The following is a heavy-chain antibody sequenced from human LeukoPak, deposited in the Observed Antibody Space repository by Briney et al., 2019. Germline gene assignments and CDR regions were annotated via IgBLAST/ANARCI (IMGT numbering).Heavy chain of an antibody. V-gene: IGHV3-33*06. J-gene: IGHJ4*02. Sequence: GGSLRLSCAASGFTFSSYGMHWVRQAPGRGLEWVAVIWYDGSNKYYADSVKGRFTISRDNSKNTLYLQMNSLRAEDTAVYYCAKERGYQLRSQGELDYWGQGTLVTVSS. CDR2: IWYDGSNK. CDR1: GFTFSSYG. CDR3: AKERGYQLRSQGELDY. D-gene: IGHD2-2*01.